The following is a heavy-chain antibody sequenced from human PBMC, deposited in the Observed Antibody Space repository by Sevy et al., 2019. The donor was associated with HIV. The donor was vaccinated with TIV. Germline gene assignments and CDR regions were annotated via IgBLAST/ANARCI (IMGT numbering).Heavy chain of an antibody. CDR1: GGSITSLY. D-gene: IGHD1-26*01. CDR3: AGGNAWGRGYS. J-gene: IGHJ4*02. Sequence: SETLSLTCTVSGGSITSLYWNWIRQPPGKGLEWIANIYYNGHINYNPSLKRRVTLSLDTSKNQISLRLSAVTAADTAMYYCAGGNAWGRGYSWGQGTLVTVSS. V-gene: IGHV4-59*08. CDR2: IYYNGHI.